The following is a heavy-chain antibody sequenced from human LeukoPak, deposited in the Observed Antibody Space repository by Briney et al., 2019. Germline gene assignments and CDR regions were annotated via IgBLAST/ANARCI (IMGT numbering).Heavy chain of an antibody. D-gene: IGHD3-3*01. Sequence: GASVKVSCKTSGYTFSSYFIHWIRQAPGQGLEWMGRINPNTGGTNYAQKFQGRVTMTSDSSIRSAYMDLSRLSLDDSAVYYCALGGSSDLEWLVDYFDHWGQGSLVLVSS. CDR1: GYTFSSYF. J-gene: IGHJ4*02. CDR3: ALGGSSDLEWLVDYFDH. CDR2: INPNTGGT. V-gene: IGHV1-2*06.